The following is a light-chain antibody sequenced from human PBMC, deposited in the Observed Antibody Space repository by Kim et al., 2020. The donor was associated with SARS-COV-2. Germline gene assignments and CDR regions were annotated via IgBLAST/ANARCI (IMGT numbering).Light chain of an antibody. J-gene: IGKJ2*01. CDR1: QSISSW. Sequence: TLSASVGDRVTITCRASQSISSWLARYQQKPGKAPNLLIYDASTLESGVPSRFSGSGSGTEFTLTISSLQPDDFATYYCQQYNSYTFGQGTKLEI. CDR3: QQYNSYT. CDR2: DAS. V-gene: IGKV1-5*01.